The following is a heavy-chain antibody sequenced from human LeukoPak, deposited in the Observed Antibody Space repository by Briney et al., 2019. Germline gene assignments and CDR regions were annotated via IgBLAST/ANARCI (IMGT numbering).Heavy chain of an antibody. CDR1: GLTVGSNY. D-gene: IGHD3-10*01. CDR3: ARDRGRRYFDY. V-gene: IGHV3-53*01. CDR2: IYSGGST. J-gene: IGHJ4*02. Sequence: GGSLRLSCPASGLTVGSNYMSWVRQAPGKGLEWVSLIYSGGSTYYTDSVKGRFTISRDNSKNTLYLQMNSLRAEDTAVYYCARDRGRRYFDYWGQGTLVTVSS.